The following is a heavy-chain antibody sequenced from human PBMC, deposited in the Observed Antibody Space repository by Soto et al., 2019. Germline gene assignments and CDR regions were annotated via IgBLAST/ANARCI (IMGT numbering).Heavy chain of an antibody. Sequence: ASVKVSCKASGYTFTGYYMHWVRQAPGQGLEWMGWINPNSGGTNYAQKFQGRVTMTRDTSISTAYMELSRLRSEDTAVYYCARHPTIPSNWFDPWGQGTLVTVSS. CDR2: INPNSGGT. D-gene: IGHD5-12*01. J-gene: IGHJ5*02. CDR3: ARHPTIPSNWFDP. V-gene: IGHV1-2*02. CDR1: GYTFTGYY.